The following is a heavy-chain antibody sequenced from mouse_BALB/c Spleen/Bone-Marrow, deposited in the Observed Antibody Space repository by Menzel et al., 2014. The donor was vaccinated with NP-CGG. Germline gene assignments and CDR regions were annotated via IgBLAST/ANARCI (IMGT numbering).Heavy chain of an antibody. Sequence: DVMLVESGPGLVKPSQTVSLTCTVTGISITTGNYRWSWIRQFPENKLEWIGYIYYSGTITYNPSLTSRTTITRDTSKNQFFLEMNSLTAEDTATYYCARYLGAYFDYWGQGTTLTVSS. V-gene: IGHV3-5*02. J-gene: IGHJ2*01. CDR3: ARYLGAYFDY. CDR2: IYYSGTI. CDR1: GISITTGNYR. D-gene: IGHD1-1*01.